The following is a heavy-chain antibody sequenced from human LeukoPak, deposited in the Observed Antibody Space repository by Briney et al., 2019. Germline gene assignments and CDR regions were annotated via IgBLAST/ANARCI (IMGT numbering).Heavy chain of an antibody. CDR2: FRSKTDGGTI. J-gene: IGHJ4*02. V-gene: IGHV3-15*05. CDR3: TTVIMGAPKDDY. Sequence: GGSLRLSCVSSGFSFSNYAMSWVRQAPGKGLEWVGRFRSKTDGGTIDYAAPVKGRFTISRDDSRNTLYLQMNSLKTEDTAVYYCTTVIMGAPKDDYWGQGTLVTVSS. D-gene: IGHD1-26*01. CDR1: GFSFSNYA.